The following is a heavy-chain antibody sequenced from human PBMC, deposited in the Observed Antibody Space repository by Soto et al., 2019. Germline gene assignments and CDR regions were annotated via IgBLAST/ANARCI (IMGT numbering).Heavy chain of an antibody. CDR1: GYTFTGYY. V-gene: IGHV1-2*02. J-gene: IGHJ4*02. Sequence: ASVKVSCKASGYTFTGYYMHWVRQAPGQGLEWMGWINPNSGGTNYAQKFQGRVTMTRDTSTSTVYMELSSLRSEDTAVYYCARLGIAAAGSGFDYWGQGTLVTVSS. CDR2: INPNSGGT. D-gene: IGHD6-13*01. CDR3: ARLGIAAAGSGFDY.